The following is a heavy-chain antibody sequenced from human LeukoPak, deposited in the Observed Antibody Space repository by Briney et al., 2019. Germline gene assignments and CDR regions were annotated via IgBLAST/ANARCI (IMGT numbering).Heavy chain of an antibody. CDR2: IYSGDNT. J-gene: IGHJ4*02. D-gene: IGHD5-12*01. CDR3: ARDRGSGYDPGYFDY. V-gene: IGHV3-66*01. CDR1: EFTVSSNY. Sequence: PGGSLRLSCAVSEFTVSSNYMSWVRQAPGKGLEWVSVIYSGDNTYYADSVKGRFTISRDNSKNTLYLQMNSLRVEDTAVYYCARDRGSGYDPGYFDYWGQGTLVTVSS.